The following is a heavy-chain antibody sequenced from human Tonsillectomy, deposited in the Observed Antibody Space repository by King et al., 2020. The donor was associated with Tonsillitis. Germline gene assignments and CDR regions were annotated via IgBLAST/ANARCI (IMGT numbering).Heavy chain of an antibody. CDR1: GFTFSNYA. D-gene: IGHD2-2*01. CDR2: ISGSGVST. V-gene: IGHV3-23*04. J-gene: IGHJ4*02. CDR3: AKGGYCSSTSCPGDY. Sequence: VQLVESGGGLVQPGGSLRLSCAASGFTFSNYATNWVRQDPGKGLEWVSTISGSGVSTHYADSWKGRFTISRDNSKNTLYLQMNSLRVEDTAVYYCAKGGYCSSTSCPGDYWGQGTLVTVSS.